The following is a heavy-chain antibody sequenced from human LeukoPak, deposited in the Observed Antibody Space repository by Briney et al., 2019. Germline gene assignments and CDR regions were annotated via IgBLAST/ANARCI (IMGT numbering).Heavy chain of an antibody. CDR1: GGSISSGSYY. J-gene: IGHJ4*02. Sequence: SETLSLTCTVSGGSISSGSYYWSWIRQPAGKGLEWIGRIYTSGTTNYNPSLKSRVTISVDTSKNQFSLKLSSVTAADTAVYYCARAGRMDNFDYWGQGTLVTVSS. CDR3: ARAGRMDNFDY. CDR2: IYTSGTT. D-gene: IGHD3/OR15-3a*01. V-gene: IGHV4-61*02.